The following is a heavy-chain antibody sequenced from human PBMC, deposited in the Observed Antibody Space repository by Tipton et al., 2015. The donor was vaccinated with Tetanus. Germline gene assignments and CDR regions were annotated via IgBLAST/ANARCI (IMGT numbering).Heavy chain of an antibody. CDR1: GFTFSNTG. CDR3: VRDRNWGPVDP. Sequence: SLRLSCATSGFTFSNTGFFWVRQAPGKGLECVALIWSDGNTKYNVDSVKGRFTISRDSSTNTVYLQMNSLRVEDTAIYYCVRDRNWGPVDPWGKGTLVTISS. CDR2: IWSDGNTK. V-gene: IGHV3-33*07. D-gene: IGHD7-27*01. J-gene: IGHJ5*02.